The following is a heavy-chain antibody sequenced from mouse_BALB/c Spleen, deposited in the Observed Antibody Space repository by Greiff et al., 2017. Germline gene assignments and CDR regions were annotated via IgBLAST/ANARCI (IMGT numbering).Heavy chain of an antibody. D-gene: IGHD2-3*01. Sequence: VHVKQSGAELVRSGASVKLSCTASGFNIKDYYMHWVKQRPEQGLEWIGWIDPENGDTEYAPKFQGKATMTADTSSNTAYLQLSSLTSEDTAVYYCARGDGQTLSYWYFDVWGAGTTVTVSS. CDR2: IDPENGDT. CDR3: ARGDGQTLSYWYFDV. J-gene: IGHJ1*01. CDR1: GFNIKDYY. V-gene: IGHV14-4*02.